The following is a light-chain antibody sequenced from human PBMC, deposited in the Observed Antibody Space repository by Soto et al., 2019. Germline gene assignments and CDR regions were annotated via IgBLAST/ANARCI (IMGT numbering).Light chain of an antibody. CDR3: ATWDNSLNGYV. V-gene: IGLV1-44*01. CDR2: TNN. CDR1: SSNIGSDA. Sequence: QSVLSQPPSVSGTPAQRVTISCSGSSSNIGSDAVNWYQRLPGTAPKLLIYTNNQRPSGVPDRFSGSKSGTSASLAISGLQSEDEADYYCATWDNSLNGYVFGAGTKLTVL. J-gene: IGLJ1*01.